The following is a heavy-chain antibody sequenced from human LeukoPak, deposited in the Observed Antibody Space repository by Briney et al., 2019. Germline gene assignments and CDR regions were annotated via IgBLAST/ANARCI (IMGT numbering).Heavy chain of an antibody. D-gene: IGHD3-10*01. CDR2: ISAYNGNT. Sequence: ASVKVSCKASGYTFTSYGISWVRQAPGQGLEWMGWISAYNGNTNYAQKLQGRVTMTTDTSTSTAYMERRSLRSDDTAVYYCGRDDRITMVRGVLPDYWGQGTLVTVSS. V-gene: IGHV1-18*01. CDR3: GRDDRITMVRGVLPDY. CDR1: GYTFTSYG. J-gene: IGHJ4*02.